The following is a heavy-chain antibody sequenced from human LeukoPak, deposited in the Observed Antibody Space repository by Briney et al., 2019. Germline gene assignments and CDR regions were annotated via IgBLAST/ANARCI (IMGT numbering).Heavy chain of an antibody. CDR3: ARGPSIAARYDAFDI. CDR1: EFTFTSYE. Sequence: AGGTLRLSCAASEFTFTSYELNWVRQAPGKGLEWVSYISSSGNTISYADSVKGPFTISRDNAKNSLYLQVISLRAEDTAVYYCARGPSIAARYDAFDIWGQGTMVTVSS. V-gene: IGHV3-48*03. J-gene: IGHJ3*02. CDR2: ISSSGNTI. D-gene: IGHD6-6*01.